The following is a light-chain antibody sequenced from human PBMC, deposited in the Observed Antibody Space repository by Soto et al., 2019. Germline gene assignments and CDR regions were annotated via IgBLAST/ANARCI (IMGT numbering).Light chain of an antibody. V-gene: IGLV2-11*01. CDR1: SSDVGGYNY. CDR2: DVS. CDR3: CSYAGSYTFGV. Sequence: QSALTQPRSVSGSPGQSVTISCTGTSSDVGGYNYVSWYQQRPGKAPKLMIYDVSKRPSGVPDRFSGSKSGNTASLTISGLQAEDEADYYCCSYAGSYTFGVFGGGTKVTVL. J-gene: IGLJ2*01.